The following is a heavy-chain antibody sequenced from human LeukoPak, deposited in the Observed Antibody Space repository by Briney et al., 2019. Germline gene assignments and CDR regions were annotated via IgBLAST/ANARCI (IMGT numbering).Heavy chain of an antibody. J-gene: IGHJ4*02. V-gene: IGHV3-7*01. CDR1: GFTFSSYW. CDR3: VRQCRGYDSSGYFDY. CDR2: IKRDGSEK. Sequence: GGSLRLSCAASGFTFSSYWMSWVRQAPGKGLEWVAHIKRDGSEKYYVDSVKGRFTISRDNDKNSLYLQMNNLRAEDTAAYYCVRQCRGYDSSGYFDYWGQGTLVTVSS. D-gene: IGHD3-22*01.